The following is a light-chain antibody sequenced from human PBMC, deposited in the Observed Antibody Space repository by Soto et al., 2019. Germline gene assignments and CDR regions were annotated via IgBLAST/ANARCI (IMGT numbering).Light chain of an antibody. Sequence: DIHTTHPPSTLSASVLDNVTITLRASQSISSWLAWYQQKPGKAPKLLIYKASSLESGVPSRFSGSGSGTEFTLTISSLQPDDLATYYCQQFNSYWTFGQGTKVDIK. CDR1: QSISSW. CDR3: QQFNSYWT. CDR2: KAS. J-gene: IGKJ1*01. V-gene: IGKV1-5*03.